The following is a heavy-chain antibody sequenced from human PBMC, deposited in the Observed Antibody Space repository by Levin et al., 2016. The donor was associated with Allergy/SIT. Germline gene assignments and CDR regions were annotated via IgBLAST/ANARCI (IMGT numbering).Heavy chain of an antibody. V-gene: IGHV1-3*01. Sequence: WVRQAPGQRLEWMGWINAGNGNTKYSQKFQGRVTITRDTSASTAYMELSSLRSEDTAVYYCARDYYDFWSGYPHPLPFDYWGQGTLVTVSS. J-gene: IGHJ4*02. D-gene: IGHD3-3*01. CDR2: INAGNGNT. CDR3: ARDYYDFWSGYPHPLPFDY.